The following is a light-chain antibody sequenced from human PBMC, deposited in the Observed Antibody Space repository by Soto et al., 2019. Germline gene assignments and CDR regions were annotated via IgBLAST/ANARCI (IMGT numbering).Light chain of an antibody. J-gene: IGLJ2*01. CDR1: SSDVGGYNY. V-gene: IGLV2-14*01. CDR2: DVS. Sequence: QSALTQPASVSGSPGQSITISCTGTSSDVGGYNYVSWYQHHPGKAPKLMIYDVSSRPSGVSNRFSGSKSGNTASLIISGLQAEDEADYYCSSYTSTGTRVFGGGTTLTVL. CDR3: SSYTSTGTRV.